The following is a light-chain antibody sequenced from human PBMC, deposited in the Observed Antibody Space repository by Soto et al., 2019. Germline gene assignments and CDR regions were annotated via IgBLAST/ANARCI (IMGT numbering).Light chain of an antibody. CDR1: QSIGSW. CDR2: AAS. Sequence: IQMTQSPSTLSASVGDRVTLTCRASQSIGSWLAWYQQKPGKAPKLLISAASSLERGVPSRFRGSGSGTEFTLTIASLQPDDFATYYCQQYSSYRTFGQGTKV. CDR3: QQYSSYRT. J-gene: IGKJ1*01. V-gene: IGKV1-5*01.